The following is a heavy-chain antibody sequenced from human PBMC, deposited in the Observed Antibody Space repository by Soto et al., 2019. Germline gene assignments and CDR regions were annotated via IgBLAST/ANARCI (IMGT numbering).Heavy chain of an antibody. V-gene: IGHV5-51*01. CDR1: GDSFTTYW. CDR2: IYPHDSET. CDR3: ARHDTISGVISGMDV. J-gene: IGHJ6*02. Sequence: PGESLKSSCQGSGDSFTTYWIAWVRQMPGKGLEWMGIIYPHDSETRYSPSFQGQVTISADKSITTAYLQWRSLKASDTAIYYCARHDTISGVISGMDVWGQGTTVTVSS. D-gene: IGHD3-3*01.